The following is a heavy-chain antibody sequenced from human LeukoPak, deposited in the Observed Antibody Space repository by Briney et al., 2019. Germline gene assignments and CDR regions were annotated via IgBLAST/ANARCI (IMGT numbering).Heavy chain of an antibody. CDR3: ASLHYDSSGT. Sequence: GGSLRLSCAASGFTFSNYAMHWVRQAPGKGLEWVSYISSSGSTIYYADSVKGRFTISRDNAKNSLYLQMNSLRAEDTAVYYCASLHYDSSGTWGQGTLVTVSS. J-gene: IGHJ5*02. D-gene: IGHD3-22*01. CDR2: ISSSGSTI. CDR1: GFTFSNYA. V-gene: IGHV3-48*03.